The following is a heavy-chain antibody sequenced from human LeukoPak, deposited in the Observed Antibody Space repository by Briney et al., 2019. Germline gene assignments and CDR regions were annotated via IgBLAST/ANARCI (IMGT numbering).Heavy chain of an antibody. CDR1: GGSISSSSYY. V-gene: IGHV4-39*07. CDR3: ARDPITMVRGVIRHFDY. J-gene: IGHJ4*02. D-gene: IGHD3-10*01. Sequence: PSETLSLTCTVSGGSISSSSYYWGWIRQPPGKGLEWIGSIYYSGSTYYNPSLKSRVTISVDTSKNQFSLKLSSVTAADTAVYYCARDPITMVRGVIRHFDYWGQGTLVTVSS. CDR2: IYYSGST.